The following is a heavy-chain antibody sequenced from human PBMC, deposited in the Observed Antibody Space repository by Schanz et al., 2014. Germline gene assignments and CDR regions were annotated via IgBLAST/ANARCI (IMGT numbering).Heavy chain of an antibody. V-gene: IGHV3-15*01. D-gene: IGHD3-10*01. Sequence: EVQLVESGGGLVKPGGSLRLSCATSGFTLNNAWMNWVRQAPGKGLQWVARIKSKTDGGTRDYAAPVKGRFTISTDDSKTTVYLQVNSLQTEDTAGYYCPADLWFGAVWGGWWGQGTLVTVSS. CDR2: IKSKTDGGTR. CDR1: GFTLNNAW. CDR3: PADLWFGAVWGGW. J-gene: IGHJ4*02.